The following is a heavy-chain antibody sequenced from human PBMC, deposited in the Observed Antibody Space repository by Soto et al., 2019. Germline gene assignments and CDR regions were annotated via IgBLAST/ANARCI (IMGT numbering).Heavy chain of an antibody. D-gene: IGHD3-3*01. V-gene: IGHV1-69*06. CDR3: ARGQIFGVVIRQSMDV. J-gene: IGHJ6*02. Sequence: SVKVSCKASGGTFSSYAISWVRQAPGQGLEWMGGIIPIFGTANYAQKFQGRVTITADKSTSTAYMELSSLRSEDTAVYYCARGQIFGVVIRQSMDVWGQGTTVTVSS. CDR2: IIPIFGTA. CDR1: GGTFSSYA.